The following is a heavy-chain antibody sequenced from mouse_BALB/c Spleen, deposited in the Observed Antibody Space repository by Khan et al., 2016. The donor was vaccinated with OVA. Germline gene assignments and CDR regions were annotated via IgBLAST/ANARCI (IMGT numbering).Heavy chain of an antibody. Sequence: QVQLKQSGAELARPGASVKMSCKASGYTFTSYTMHWVKQRPGQGLEWIGYINPSSSYPNYNQKFKDKATLTADKSSSTAYMQLSSLTSEDSAMYYGTREGDNLKGDGWIDYWGQGTLVTVSA. V-gene: IGHV1-4*01. D-gene: IGHD3-3*01. CDR3: TREGDNLKGDGWIDY. CDR2: INPSSSYP. CDR1: GYTFTSYT. J-gene: IGHJ3*01.